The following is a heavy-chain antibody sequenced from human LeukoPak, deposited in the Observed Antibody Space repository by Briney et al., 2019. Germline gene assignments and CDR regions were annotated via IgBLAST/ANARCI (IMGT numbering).Heavy chain of an antibody. J-gene: IGHJ4*02. CDR2: IIPILGIA. Sequence: GASVKVSCKASGGTFSSYAISWVRQAPGQGLEWMGRIIPILGIANYAQKFQGRVTITADKSTSTAYMELSSLRSEDTAVYYCARIPSHRNCTNGVCYPEGFDYWGQGTLVTVSS. V-gene: IGHV1-69*04. D-gene: IGHD2-8*01. CDR1: GGTFSSYA. CDR3: ARIPSHRNCTNGVCYPEGFDY.